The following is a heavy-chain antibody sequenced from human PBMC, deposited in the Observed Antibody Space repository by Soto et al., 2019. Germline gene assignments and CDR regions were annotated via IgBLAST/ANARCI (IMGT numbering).Heavy chain of an antibody. CDR2: IYTSGSI. CDR3: ARARSDYGNYYFDY. CDR1: GGSISSYY. D-gene: IGHD4-17*01. Sequence: QVQLQESGPGLVKPSETLSLTCTVSGGSISSYYWSWIRQPAGKGLEWIGRIYTSGSINYNPSLKSRVTMSVDTSKNQFSLKLSSVTAADTAVYYCARARSDYGNYYFDYWGQGTLVTVSS. V-gene: IGHV4-4*07. J-gene: IGHJ4*02.